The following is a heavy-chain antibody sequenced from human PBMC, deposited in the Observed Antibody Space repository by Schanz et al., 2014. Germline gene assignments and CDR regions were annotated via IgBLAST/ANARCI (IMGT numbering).Heavy chain of an antibody. CDR3: AKGRFGELSAFDI. CDR2: ISDSGDTA. V-gene: IGHV3-23*01. D-gene: IGHD3-10*01. J-gene: IGHJ3*02. CDR1: GFTFTNYA. Sequence: EVQLLESGGGLVQPGGSLRLSCEASGFTFTNYAMSWVRQAPGKGLEWVSLISDSGDTAYYADSVKGRFTISRDNFKGALYLQMNSLRAEDTAVYYCAKGRFGELSAFDIWGQGTMVTVSS.